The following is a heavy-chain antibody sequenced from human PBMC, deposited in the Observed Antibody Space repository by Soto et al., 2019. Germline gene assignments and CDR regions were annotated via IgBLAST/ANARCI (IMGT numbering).Heavy chain of an antibody. CDR3: AKGHKTFDY. J-gene: IGHJ4*02. V-gene: IGHV3-23*01. CDR1: GFIFSSYS. CDR2: ISGNGGST. Sequence: EVQLLESGGGLVQPGGSLRLSCAASGFIFSSYSVSWVRQAPGKGLEWVSAISGNGGSTYYADSVKGRFTISRDNSKNTVYLQMNSLTAEDTAVYYCAKGHKTFDYWGQGTLVTVSS.